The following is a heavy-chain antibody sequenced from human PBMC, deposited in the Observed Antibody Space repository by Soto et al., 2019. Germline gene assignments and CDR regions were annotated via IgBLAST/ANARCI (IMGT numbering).Heavy chain of an antibody. Sequence: EVQLLESGGGLVQPGGSLRLSCAASGFTFSSYAMGWVRQAPGKGLEWVSAISGSGGSTYYADTVKGRFTISRDNSKNTLYLQMNSLRAEDTAVYYCAKPIDDEDAFDIWGQGTMVTVSS. J-gene: IGHJ3*02. V-gene: IGHV3-23*01. CDR1: GFTFSSYA. D-gene: IGHD3-16*01. CDR2: ISGSGGST. CDR3: AKPIDDEDAFDI.